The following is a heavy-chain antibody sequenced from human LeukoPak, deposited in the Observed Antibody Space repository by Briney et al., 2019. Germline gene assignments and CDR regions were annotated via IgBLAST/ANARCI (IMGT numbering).Heavy chain of an antibody. J-gene: IGHJ3*02. D-gene: IGHD5-18*01. CDR1: GFTFSNYW. Sequence: PGGSLRLSCAASGFTFSNYWMHWVRQAPGKGLVWVSRINSDGINTSYADSVKGRFTISRDNAKNSLYLQMNSLRAEDTAVYYCARAGGYSDRHAFDIWGQGTMVTVSS. CDR2: INSDGINT. V-gene: IGHV3-74*01. CDR3: ARAGGYSDRHAFDI.